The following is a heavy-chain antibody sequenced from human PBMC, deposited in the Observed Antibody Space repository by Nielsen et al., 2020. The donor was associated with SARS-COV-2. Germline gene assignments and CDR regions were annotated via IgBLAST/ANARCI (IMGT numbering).Heavy chain of an antibody. CDR3: ARSVGAGPYYFDY. Sequence: SVKVSCKASGGTFSSYAISWVRQAPGQGLEWMGGIIPIFGTANYAQKFQGRVTITADESTSTAYMELSSLRSEDTAVYYCARSVGAGPYYFDYWGQGTLVTVSS. V-gene: IGHV1-69*13. CDR2: IIPIFGTA. CDR1: GGTFSSYA. D-gene: IGHD4/OR15-4a*01. J-gene: IGHJ4*02.